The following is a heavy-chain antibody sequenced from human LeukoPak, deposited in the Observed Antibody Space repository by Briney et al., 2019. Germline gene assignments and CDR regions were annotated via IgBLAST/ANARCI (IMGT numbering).Heavy chain of an antibody. D-gene: IGHD3-10*01. V-gene: IGHV1-46*01. CDR2: INPSDHNT. CDR1: GYTFTSYY. J-gene: IGHJ4*02. Sequence: ASVKVSCTASGYTFTSYYMHWVRQAPGQGLEWMGIINPSDHNTTYAQKFQGRVTMTRDTSTGTVYMELSSLRSEDTALYYCARTWATTYYYGSGTYFDFWGQGTLVTVSS. CDR3: ARTWATTYYYGSGTYFDF.